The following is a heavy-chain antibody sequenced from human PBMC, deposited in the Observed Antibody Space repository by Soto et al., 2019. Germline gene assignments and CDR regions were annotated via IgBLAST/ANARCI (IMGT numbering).Heavy chain of an antibody. CDR3: ASWGQSLNY. D-gene: IGHD3-16*01. V-gene: IGHV3-7*01. CDR1: GFSFSNSW. Sequence: EVHLVESGGGLVQPGESLRLSCAASGFSFSNSWMNWVRQAPGKGLEWVANTNPDGSEKYYVDSVKGRFTISRDNTRNSLFLKINSVRVEDTALYYCASWGQSLNYWGQGTPVTVSS. CDR2: TNPDGSEK. J-gene: IGHJ4*02.